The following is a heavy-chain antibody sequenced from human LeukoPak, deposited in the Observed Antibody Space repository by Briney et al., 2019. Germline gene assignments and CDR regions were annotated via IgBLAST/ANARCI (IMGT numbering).Heavy chain of an antibody. J-gene: IGHJ4*02. CDR1: GFTFSSYT. CDR2: ISSSSSYI. V-gene: IGHV3-21*01. Sequence: GGSLRLSCAASGFTFSSYTMNWVRQAPGKGLEWVPSISSSSSYIYFADSVKGRFTSSRDNAKNSLYLQMNSLRAEDTAVYYCARDRDGSGWHDYWGQGTLVTVSS. CDR3: ARDRDGSGWHDY. D-gene: IGHD6-19*01.